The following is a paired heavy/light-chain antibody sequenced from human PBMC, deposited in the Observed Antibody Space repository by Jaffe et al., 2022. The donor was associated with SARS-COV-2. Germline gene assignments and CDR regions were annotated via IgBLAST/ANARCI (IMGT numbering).Light chain of an antibody. CDR2: ENN. J-gene: IGLJ3*02. CDR3: GTWDSSLSCWV. CDR1: SSNFGNGY. Sequence: SVLTQPPSVSAAPGQKVTISCSGSSSNFGNGYVSWYQHLPGTAPKLLIYENNKRPSGIPDRFSGSKSGTSATLGITGLQTGDEADYYCGTWDSSLSCWVFGGGTKVTVL. V-gene: IGLV1-51*02.
Heavy chain of an antibody. Sequence: EVQLVESGGGLVQPGGSLRLSCAASGFTFSSYSMTWVRQAPGKGLEWVSYISSFSSTIYYAGSVKGRFTISRHNAENSLYLQMNSLRAEDTAVYYCARYSSGYLDYWGQGTLVTVSS. CDR1: GFTFSSYS. J-gene: IGHJ4*02. CDR3: ARYSSGYLDY. D-gene: IGHD3-22*01. V-gene: IGHV3-48*01. CDR2: ISSFSSTI.